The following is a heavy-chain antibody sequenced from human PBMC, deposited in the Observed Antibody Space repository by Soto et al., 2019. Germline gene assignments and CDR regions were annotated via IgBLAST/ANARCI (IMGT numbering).Heavy chain of an antibody. Sequence: PGGSLRLSCAASGFTFSSYWMSWVRQAPGKGLGWVANIKQDGSEKYYVDSVKGRFTISRDNAKNSLYLQMNSLRAEDTAVYYCARDLPDIVVVPAARATYYYYYGMDVWGQGTTVTVSS. CDR1: GFTFSSYW. CDR3: ARDLPDIVVVPAARATYYYYYGMDV. D-gene: IGHD2-2*01. V-gene: IGHV3-7*05. J-gene: IGHJ6*02. CDR2: IKQDGSEK.